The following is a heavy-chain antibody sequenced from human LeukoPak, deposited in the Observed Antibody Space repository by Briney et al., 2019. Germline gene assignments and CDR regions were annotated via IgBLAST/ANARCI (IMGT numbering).Heavy chain of an antibody. CDR1: GGSFSGYY. CDR3: ARGPTYYYGSGSYYSFFDY. Sequence: PSETLSLTCAVYGGSFSGYYWSWIRQPPGKGLEWIGEINHSGSTNYNPSLKSRVTISVDTSKNQFSLKLSSVTAADTAVYYCARGPTYYYGSGSYYSFFDYWGQGTLATVSS. J-gene: IGHJ4*02. D-gene: IGHD3-10*01. V-gene: IGHV4-34*01. CDR2: INHSGST.